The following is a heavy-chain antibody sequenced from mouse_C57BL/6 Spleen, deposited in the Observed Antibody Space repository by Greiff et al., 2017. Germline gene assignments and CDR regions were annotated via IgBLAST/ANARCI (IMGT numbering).Heavy chain of an antibody. CDR2: ISDGGSYT. CDR3: ARDGYYVGYFDY. V-gene: IGHV5-4*01. CDR1: GFTFSSYA. Sequence: EVQRVESGGGLVKPGGSLKLSCAASGFTFSSYAMSWVRQTPEKRLEWVATISDGGSYTYYPDNVKGRFTISRDNAKNNLYLQMSHLKSEDTAMYYCARDGYYVGYFDYWGQGTTLTVSS. J-gene: IGHJ2*01. D-gene: IGHD2-3*01.